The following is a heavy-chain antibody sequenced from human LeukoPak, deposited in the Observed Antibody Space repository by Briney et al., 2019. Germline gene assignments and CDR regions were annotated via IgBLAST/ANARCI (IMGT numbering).Heavy chain of an antibody. D-gene: IGHD6-19*01. CDR3: ARDLGQWLVESH. Sequence: ASVKVSCKASGYTFTGYYMHWVRQAPGQGLEWMGWINPNSDGTNYAQKFQGRVTMTRDTSISTAYMELSRLRSDDTAVYYCARDLGQWLVESHWGQGTLVTVSS. J-gene: IGHJ4*02. CDR1: GYTFTGYY. CDR2: INPNSDGT. V-gene: IGHV1-2*02.